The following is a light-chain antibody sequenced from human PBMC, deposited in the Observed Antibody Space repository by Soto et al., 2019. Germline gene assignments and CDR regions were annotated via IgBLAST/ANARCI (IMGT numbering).Light chain of an antibody. Sequence: DIQMTQSPSALSASVGDRVIITCRASQYISNWVAWYQQKPGKAPKLLIYDASTLESGVPSRFTGSSSGTEFTLTISSLQPDDFAAYYCQQYNSFSGTFGGGTNVEIK. V-gene: IGKV1-5*01. CDR2: DAS. J-gene: IGKJ4*01. CDR1: QYISNW. CDR3: QQYNSFSGT.